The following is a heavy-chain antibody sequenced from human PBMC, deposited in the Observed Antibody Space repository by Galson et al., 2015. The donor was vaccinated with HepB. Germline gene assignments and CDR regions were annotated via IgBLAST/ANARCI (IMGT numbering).Heavy chain of an antibody. CDR3: ARNRGYENFDY. V-gene: IGHV3-7*03. J-gene: IGHJ4*02. CDR1: GFMFSGHW. CDR2: IKEDGSIK. D-gene: IGHD5-12*01. Sequence: SLRLSCAASGFMFSGHWMNWVRQAPGKGLEWVANIKEDGSIKYYVDSVTGRFTISRDNARNLLYLQMNGLRAEDTAGYFCARNRGYENFDYWGQGTLVTVSS.